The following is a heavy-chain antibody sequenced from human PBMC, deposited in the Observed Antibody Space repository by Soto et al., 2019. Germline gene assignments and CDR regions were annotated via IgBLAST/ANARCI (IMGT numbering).Heavy chain of an antibody. CDR3: TTTTLDDYGDYVPHFGWSGY. Sequence: QVQLVESGGGVVQPGRSLRLSCAASGFTFSSYGMHWVRQAPGKGLEWVAVIWYDGSNKYYADSVKGRFTISRDNSKNTXYXXMNSLRAEDTAVYYCTTTTLDDYGDYVPHFGWSGYWGQGTLVTVSS. J-gene: IGHJ4*02. V-gene: IGHV3-33*01. D-gene: IGHD4-17*01. CDR1: GFTFSSYG. CDR2: IWYDGSNK.